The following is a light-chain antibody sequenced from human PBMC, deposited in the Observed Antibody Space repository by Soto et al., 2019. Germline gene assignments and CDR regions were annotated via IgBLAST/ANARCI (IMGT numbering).Light chain of an antibody. V-gene: IGKV3-11*01. J-gene: IGKJ3*01. CDR1: QSVSSF. CDR3: QQRSSWPFT. Sequence: EIVLTQSPATLSLSPGERATLSCRARQSVSSFLAWYQQKPGQAPRLLIYDASNRATGIPARFSGSGSGTDFTLTISSLEPEDFAVYYCQQRSSWPFTFGPGTKVDIK. CDR2: DAS.